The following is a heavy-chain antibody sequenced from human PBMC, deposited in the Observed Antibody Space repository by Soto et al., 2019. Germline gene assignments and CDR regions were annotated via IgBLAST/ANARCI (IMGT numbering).Heavy chain of an antibody. CDR3: ARGGSSGWTDY. CDR1: GGTFSSYA. J-gene: IGHJ4*02. V-gene: IGHV1-69*13. D-gene: IGHD6-19*01. Sequence: SVEVSCKASGGTFSSYAISWVRQAPGQGLEWMGGIIPIFGTANYAQKFQGRVTITADESTSTAYMELSSLRSEDTAVYYCARGGSSGWTDYWGQGTLVTVSS. CDR2: IIPIFGTA.